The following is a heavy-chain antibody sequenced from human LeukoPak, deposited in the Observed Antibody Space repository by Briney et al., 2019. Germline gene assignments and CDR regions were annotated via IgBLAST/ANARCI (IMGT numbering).Heavy chain of an antibody. D-gene: IGHD3-16*02. CDR1: GGSISSSSYY. V-gene: IGHV4-39*01. J-gene: IGHJ4*02. Sequence: SEILSLTCTVSGGSISSSSYYWGWIRQPPGKGLEWIGSIYYSGSTYYNPSLKSRVTISVDTSKNQFSLKLSSVTAADTAVYYCARLDQTTYDYIWGSYRQNDYWGQGTLVTGSP. CDR2: IYYSGST. CDR3: ARLDQTTYDYIWGSYRQNDY.